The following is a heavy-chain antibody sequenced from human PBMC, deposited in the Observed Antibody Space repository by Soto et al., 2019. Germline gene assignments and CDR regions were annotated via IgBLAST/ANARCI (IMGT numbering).Heavy chain of an antibody. Sequence: QVQLVEAGGCVVQPVRSLRLSCAASGFTFSNYGMHWVRQAPGKWLEWVALISSDGSNIYYANSVKGRFTISRDNSKNTLYLQMNSLRAADTALYYCAKDGYTYGSADFWGQRTLFIGSS. V-gene: IGHV3-30*18. D-gene: IGHD5-18*01. CDR3: AKDGYTYGSADF. CDR2: ISSDGSNI. CDR1: GFTFSNYG. J-gene: IGHJ4*02.